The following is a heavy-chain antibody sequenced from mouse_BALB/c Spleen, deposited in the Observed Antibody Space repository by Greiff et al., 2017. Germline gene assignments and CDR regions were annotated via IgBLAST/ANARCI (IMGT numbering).Heavy chain of an antibody. CDR2: IYPGDGDT. V-gene: IGHV1-80*01. CDR1: GYAFSSYW. J-gene: IGHJ1*01. Sequence: QVQLKQSGAELVRPGSSVKISCKASGYAFSSYWMNWVKQRPGQGLEWIGQIYPGDGDTNYNGKFKGKATLTADKSSSTAYMQLSSLTSEDSAVYFCARHYGYSNFDVWGAGTTVTVSP. D-gene: IGHD1-2*01. CDR3: ARHYGYSNFDV.